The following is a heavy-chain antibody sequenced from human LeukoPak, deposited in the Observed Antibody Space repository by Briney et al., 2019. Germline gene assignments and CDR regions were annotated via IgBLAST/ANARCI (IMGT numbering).Heavy chain of an antibody. CDR3: ARGAGGGYFDY. D-gene: IGHD3-16*01. CDR2: INHSGST. Sequence: PSETLSLTCAVYGGSFSGYYWSWIRQPPGKGLEWIGEINHSGSTNYNPSLKSRVTISVDTSKNQFSLKLSSVTAAHTAVYYCARGAGGGYFDYWGQGTLVTVSS. CDR1: GGSFSGYY. V-gene: IGHV4-34*01. J-gene: IGHJ4*02.